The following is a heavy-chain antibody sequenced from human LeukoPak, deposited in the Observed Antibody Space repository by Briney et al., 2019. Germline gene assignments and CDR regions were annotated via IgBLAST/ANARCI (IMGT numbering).Heavy chain of an antibody. D-gene: IGHD3-22*01. J-gene: IGHJ4*02. CDR3: ARVGQVVIRRRHFDY. CDR2: INHSGST. CDR1: GGSFSGYY. V-gene: IGHV4-34*01. Sequence: SETLSLXCAVYGGSFSGYYWSWIRQPPGKGLEWIGEINHSGSTNYNPSLKSRVTISVDTSKNQFSLKLSSVTAADTAVYYCARVGQVVIRRRHFDYWGQGTLVTVSS.